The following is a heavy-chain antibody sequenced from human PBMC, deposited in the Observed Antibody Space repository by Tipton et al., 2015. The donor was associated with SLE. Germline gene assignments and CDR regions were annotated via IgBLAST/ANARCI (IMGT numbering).Heavy chain of an antibody. V-gene: IGHV4-39*01. J-gene: IGHJ4*02. D-gene: IGHD1-20*01. CDR3: ARHFGAHNWNY. CDR2: VYYTGTT. CDR1: GDSISGTTYS. Sequence: TLSLTCTVSGDSISGTTYSWAWIRQPPGKGLDWIGSVYYTGTTFYNPSLESRVTVSLDTSRNRFSLRLRSVTAADTAMYFCARHFGAHNWNYWGQGTLVTVSS.